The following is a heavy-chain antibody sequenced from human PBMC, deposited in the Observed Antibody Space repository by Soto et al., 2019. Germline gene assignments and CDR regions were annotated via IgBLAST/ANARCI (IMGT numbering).Heavy chain of an antibody. CDR1: GFTFSSYA. CDR2: ISGSGGKT. D-gene: IGHD6-6*01. V-gene: IGHV3-23*04. J-gene: IGHJ6*02. Sequence: EVQLVESGGGLVQPGGSLRLSCAGSGFTFSSYAMSWVRQAPGKGLEWVSAISGSGGKTYYVDSVKGRVTISRDNSKNPLYLQMTSGRDCARGGGSSSVYGMDDWGQGTPVTVSS. CDR3: SVYGMDD.